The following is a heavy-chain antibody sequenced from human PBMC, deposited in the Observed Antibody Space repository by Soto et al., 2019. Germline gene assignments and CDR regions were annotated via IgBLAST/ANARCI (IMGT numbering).Heavy chain of an antibody. CDR2: ISNDGKNQ. J-gene: IGHJ6*02. CDR1: GFTFSSSA. V-gene: IGHV3-30*04. Sequence: QVQLVESGGGVVQPGRSLRLSCAASGFTFSSSAIHWVRQGPGKGLEWVAVISNDGKNQYYADYVKGRFTISRDNSKNMLYLQMNSLKTEDTAVYYCARGMGYNYGRNYYYYGTDVWGQGTTVTVSS. D-gene: IGHD1-1*01. CDR3: ARGMGYNYGRNYYYYGTDV.